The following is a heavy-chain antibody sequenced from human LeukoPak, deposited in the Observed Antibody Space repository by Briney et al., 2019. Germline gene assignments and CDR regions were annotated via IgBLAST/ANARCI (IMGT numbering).Heavy chain of an antibody. V-gene: IGHV1-69*01. J-gene: IGHJ6*04. CDR2: IIPIFGTA. Sequence: GSSAKVSCKASGGTFSSYAISWVRQAPGQGLEWMGGIIPIFGTANYAQKFQGRVTITADESTSTAYMELSSLRSEDTAVYYCARSRDVVVPAALPYYYYYYGMDVWGKGTTVTVSS. CDR3: ARSRDVVVPAALPYYYYYYGMDV. CDR1: GGTFSSYA. D-gene: IGHD2-2*01.